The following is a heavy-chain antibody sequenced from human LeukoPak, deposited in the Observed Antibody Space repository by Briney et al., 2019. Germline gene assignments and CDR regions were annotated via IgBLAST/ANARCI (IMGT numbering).Heavy chain of an antibody. CDR2: IKKDGSEK. V-gene: IGHV3-7*01. D-gene: IGHD3-10*01. CDR3: ARGPSYGSRCDYLDY. J-gene: IGHJ4*02. Sequence: GALRLSCAASGFTFSNHWRSWGRQAPGKGLEWVADIKKDGSEKNEVDSVKGRFTISRDNAKTSLYLQMSSLRAEDTAVYYCARGPSYGSRCDYLDYWGQGTLVTVSS. CDR1: GFTFSNHW.